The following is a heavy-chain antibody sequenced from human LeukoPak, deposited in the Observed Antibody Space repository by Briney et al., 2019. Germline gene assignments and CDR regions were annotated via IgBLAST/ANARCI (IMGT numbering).Heavy chain of an antibody. CDR3: ARSGNNYYCYMDV. J-gene: IGHJ6*03. Sequence: GGSLRLSCTASGFTVSSNYMSWVRQAPGQGLEWVSYISSSDSTIYYADSVKGRFTISRDNAKSSVYLQVNSLRSDDTAVYYCARSGNNYYCYMDVWGKGTTVTVSS. V-gene: IGHV3-11*04. CDR2: ISSSDSTI. CDR1: GFTVSSNY. D-gene: IGHD1-26*01.